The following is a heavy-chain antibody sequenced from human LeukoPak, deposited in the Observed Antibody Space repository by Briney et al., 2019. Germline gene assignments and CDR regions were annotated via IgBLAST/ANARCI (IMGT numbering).Heavy chain of an antibody. CDR2: TRYDGSNK. CDR1: GFTFSSYG. V-gene: IGHV3-30*02. Sequence: GGSLRLSCAASGFTFSSYGMHWVRQAPGKGLEWVAFTRYDGSNKYYADSVKGRFTISRDNSKNTLYLQMNSLRAEDTAVYYCASGPYYDIWSGYYTGAFDISGQGTMVTVSS. J-gene: IGHJ3*02. CDR3: ASGPYYDIWSGYYTGAFDI. D-gene: IGHD3-3*01.